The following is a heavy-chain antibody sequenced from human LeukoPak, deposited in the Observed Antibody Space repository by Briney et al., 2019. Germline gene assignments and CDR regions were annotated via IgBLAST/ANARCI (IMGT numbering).Heavy chain of an antibody. CDR3: AKSSYYDSSGYYREYYFDY. Sequence: GGSLRLSCAASGFTFSTYAMSWVRQAPGKGLEWVSAISGSGGSTNYADSVKGRVTVSRDNSKSTLYLQMNSLRAEDTAVYYCAKSSYYDSSGYYREYYFDYWGQGTLGTVSS. CDR2: ISGSGGST. J-gene: IGHJ4*02. V-gene: IGHV3-23*01. D-gene: IGHD3-22*01. CDR1: GFTFSTYA.